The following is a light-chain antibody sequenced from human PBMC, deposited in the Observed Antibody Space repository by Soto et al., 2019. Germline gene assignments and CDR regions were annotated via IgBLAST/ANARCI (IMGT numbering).Light chain of an antibody. CDR3: QRSYSSPMYT. CDR2: AAS. CDR1: QSISNY. V-gene: IGKV1-39*01. J-gene: IGKJ2*01. Sequence: DIQMTQSPSSLSASVGDRVTITCRASQSISNYLNWYQQEPGRAPRLLIYAASNLQSGVPSRFSGSRSGTDFTLTISSLQPEDFATYYCQRSYSSPMYTFGQGTKLEIK.